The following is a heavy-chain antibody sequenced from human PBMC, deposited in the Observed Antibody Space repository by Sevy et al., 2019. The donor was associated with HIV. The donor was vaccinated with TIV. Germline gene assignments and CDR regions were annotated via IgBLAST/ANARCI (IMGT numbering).Heavy chain of an antibody. Sequence: ASVKVSCKASGYTFTSYAMNWVRQAPGQGLEWMGWINTNNGNPTYAQGFTGRFVFSLDTSVSTAYLQISSLKAEDTAVYYCARAGFLEWLLYQYPYYYYGMDVWGQGTTVTVSS. D-gene: IGHD3-3*01. CDR2: INTNNGNP. J-gene: IGHJ6*02. CDR1: GYTFTSYA. CDR3: ARAGFLEWLLYQYPYYYYGMDV. V-gene: IGHV7-4-1*02.